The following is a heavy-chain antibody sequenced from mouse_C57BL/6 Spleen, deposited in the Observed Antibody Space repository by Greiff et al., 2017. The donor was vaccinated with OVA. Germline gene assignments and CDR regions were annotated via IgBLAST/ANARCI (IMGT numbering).Heavy chain of an antibody. CDR2: INPNSGST. V-gene: IGHV1-64*01. CDR3: ARSGVNWDGDFDD. CDR1: GYTFTSYW. D-gene: IGHD4-1*01. Sequence: QVQLKEPGAELVKPGASVKLSCKASGYTFTSYWMHWVKQRPGQGLEWIGMINPNSGSTNYNEKFKSKATLTVDKSSSTAYMQLSSLASGVSAVYYCARSGVNWDGDFDDWGQGTTLTVSS. J-gene: IGHJ2*01.